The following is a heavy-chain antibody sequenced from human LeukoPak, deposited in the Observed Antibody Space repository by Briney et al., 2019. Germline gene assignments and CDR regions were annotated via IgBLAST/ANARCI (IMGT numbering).Heavy chain of an antibody. CDR1: GGSISSYY. CDR2: IYTSGSI. V-gene: IGHV4-4*07. D-gene: IGHD3-22*01. J-gene: IGHJ4*02. Sequence: SETLSLTCTVSGGSISSYYWSWIRQPAGKGLEWIGRIYTSGSINYNPALESRVNMSVDTSKNQFSLMLSSVTAADTAVYYCARWYGYDSSGYSFDYWGQGTLVTVSS. CDR3: ARWYGYDSSGYSFDY.